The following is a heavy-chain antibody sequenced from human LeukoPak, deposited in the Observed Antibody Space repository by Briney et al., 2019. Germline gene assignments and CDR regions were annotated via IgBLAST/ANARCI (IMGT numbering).Heavy chain of an antibody. CDR3: ARDGGYSYGPLEYYFDY. Sequence: PGGSLRLSCAASGFTLSSYGMHWVRQAPGKGLEWVAVIWYDGSNKYYADSVKGRFTISRDNSKNTLYLQMSSLRAEDTAVYSCARDGGYSYGPLEYYFDYWGQGTLVTVSS. CDR1: GFTLSSYG. V-gene: IGHV3-33*01. J-gene: IGHJ4*02. CDR2: IWYDGSNK. D-gene: IGHD5-18*01.